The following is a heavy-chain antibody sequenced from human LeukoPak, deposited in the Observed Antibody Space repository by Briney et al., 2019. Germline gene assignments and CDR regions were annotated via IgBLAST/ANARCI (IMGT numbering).Heavy chain of an antibody. J-gene: IGHJ4*02. Sequence: ASVKVSCKASGYTFTSYYMHWVRQAPGQGLEWMGIINPSGGSTSYAQKFQGRVTMTRDTSTSTVYMELSSLRSEDTAVYYCAREVGKQWLVTENYFDYWGQGTLVTVSS. CDR1: GYTFTSYY. V-gene: IGHV1-46*01. CDR3: AREVGKQWLVTENYFDY. CDR2: INPSGGST. D-gene: IGHD6-19*01.